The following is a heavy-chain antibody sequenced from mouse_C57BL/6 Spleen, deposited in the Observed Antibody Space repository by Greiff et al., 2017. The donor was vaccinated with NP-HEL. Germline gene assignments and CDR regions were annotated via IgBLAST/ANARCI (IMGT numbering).Heavy chain of an antibody. CDR2: IDPSDSYT. J-gene: IGHJ4*01. CDR1: GYTFTSYW. Sequence: VQLQQPGAELVMPGASVKLSCKASGYTFTSYWMHWVKQRPGQGLEWIGEIDPSDSYTNYNQKFKGKSTLTVDKSSSTAYMQLSSLTSEDSAVYYCARENYSSLDYWGQGTSVTVSS. D-gene: IGHD2-12*01. CDR3: ARENYSSLDY. V-gene: IGHV1-69*01.